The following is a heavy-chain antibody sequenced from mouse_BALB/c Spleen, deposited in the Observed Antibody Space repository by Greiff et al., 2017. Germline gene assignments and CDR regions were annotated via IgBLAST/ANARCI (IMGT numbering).Heavy chain of an antibody. CDR3: ARRGIYYGYYFDY. J-gene: IGHJ2*01. CDR2: INPSTGYT. CDR1: GYTFTSYW. D-gene: IGHD2-1*01. Sequence: VKVVESGAELAKPGASVKMSCKASGYTFTSYWMHWVKQRPGQGLEWIGYINPSTGYTEYNQKFKDKATLTADKSSSTAYMQLSSLTSEDSAVYYCARRGIYYGYYFDYWGQGTTLTVSS. V-gene: IGHV1-7*01.